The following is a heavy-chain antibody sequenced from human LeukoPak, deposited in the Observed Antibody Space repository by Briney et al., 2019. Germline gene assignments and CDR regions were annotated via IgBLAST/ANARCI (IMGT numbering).Heavy chain of an antibody. CDR2: IIPILGIA. V-gene: IGHV1-69*04. CDR1: GGTFSSYA. D-gene: IGHD3-22*01. CDR3: AYDSSGPKAFDI. J-gene: IGHJ3*02. Sequence: SVKVSCKASGGTFSSYAISWVRQAPGQGLEWMGRIIPILGIANYAQKFQGRVTITADKSTSTAYMELSSLRSEDTAVYYCAYDSSGPKAFDIWGQGTMVTVSS.